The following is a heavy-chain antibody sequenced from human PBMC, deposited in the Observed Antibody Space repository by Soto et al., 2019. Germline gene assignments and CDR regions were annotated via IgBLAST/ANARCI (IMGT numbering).Heavy chain of an antibody. V-gene: IGHV1-18*01. D-gene: IGHD3-22*01. Sequence: GASVKVSCKASGYTFTSYGISWVRQAPGQGLEWMGWISAYNGNTNYAQKLQGRVTMTTDTSTSTAYMELRSLRSDDTAVYYCAMSYYDSSGPVVDAFDIWGQGTMVTVSS. J-gene: IGHJ3*02. CDR3: AMSYYDSSGPVVDAFDI. CDR2: ISAYNGNT. CDR1: GYTFTSYG.